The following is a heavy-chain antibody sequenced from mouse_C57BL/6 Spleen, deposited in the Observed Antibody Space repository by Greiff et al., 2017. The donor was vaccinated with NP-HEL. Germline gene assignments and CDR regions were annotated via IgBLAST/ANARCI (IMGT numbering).Heavy chain of an antibody. J-gene: IGHJ2*01. CDR2: ISDGGSYT. Sequence: EVMLVESGGGLVKPGGSLKLSCAASGFTFSSYAMSWVRQTPEKRLEWVATISDGGSYTYYPDNVKGRFTISRDNAKNNLYLQMSHLKSEDTAMYYCARDMITTGYYFDYWGQGTTLTVSS. V-gene: IGHV5-4*01. CDR3: ARDMITTGYYFDY. D-gene: IGHD2-4*01. CDR1: GFTFSSYA.